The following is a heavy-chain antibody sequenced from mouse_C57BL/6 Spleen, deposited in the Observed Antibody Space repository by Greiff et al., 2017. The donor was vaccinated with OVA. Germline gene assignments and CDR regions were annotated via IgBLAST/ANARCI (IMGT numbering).Heavy chain of an antibody. CDR1: GFTFTDYY. V-gene: IGHV1-36*01. CDR3: ARPLYCSSYGYAMYD. CDR2: VYPYNGGT. J-gene: IGHJ4*01. D-gene: IGHD1-1*01. Sequence: VQLQQSGPVLVKPGPSVKISCKASGFTFTDYYMHWVKQSHGKSLEWIGLVYPYNGGTSYNQKFKGKATLTVDTSSSTAYMALSSLTSEDSAVYYCARPLYCSSYGYAMYDWGQGTSVTVAT.